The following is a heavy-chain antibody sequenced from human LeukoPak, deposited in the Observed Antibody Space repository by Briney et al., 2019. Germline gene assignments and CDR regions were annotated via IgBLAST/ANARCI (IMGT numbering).Heavy chain of an antibody. D-gene: IGHD6-19*01. CDR3: ARGQWLPKYHFDC. J-gene: IGHJ4*02. V-gene: IGHV3-7*01. CDR2: IKKDGSEK. Sequence: PGGSLRLSCAASGFTFSSYWMSWVRQAPRKGLEWVANIKKDGSEKYYVDSVKGRFTISRDNAKNSLYLQMNSLRAEDTAVYYCARGQWLPKYHFDCWGQGTLVTVSS. CDR1: GFTFSSYW.